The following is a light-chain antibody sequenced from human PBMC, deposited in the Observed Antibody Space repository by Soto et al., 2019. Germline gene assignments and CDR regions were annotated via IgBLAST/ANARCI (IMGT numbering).Light chain of an antibody. CDR1: ISDIGAYNF. CDR3: SSYTTSSTFV. V-gene: IGLV2-14*01. J-gene: IGLJ1*01. Sequence: QSALTQPASVSGSPGQSITISCTGTISDIGAYNFVSWYQQHPGKAPILMMYHVTDRPSGVSNRFSASKSGNTASLTISGRQAEDEADYYCSSYTTSSTFVFGTGTKLTVL. CDR2: HVT.